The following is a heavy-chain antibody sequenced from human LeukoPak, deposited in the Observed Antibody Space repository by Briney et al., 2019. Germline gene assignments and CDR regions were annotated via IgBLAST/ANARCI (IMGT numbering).Heavy chain of an antibody. D-gene: IGHD2-2*01. Sequence: GGSLRLSCAASGFTFNNYGMHWVRQAPGKGLEWVAVISYDGRNKHYPDSVKGRFTISRDISTDTLWLQMDSLRTEDTAVYYCAKGPLRGTAAAIDYWGQGTLVAVSS. CDR2: ISYDGRNK. J-gene: IGHJ4*02. CDR3: AKGPLRGTAAAIDY. CDR1: GFTFNNYG. V-gene: IGHV3-30*18.